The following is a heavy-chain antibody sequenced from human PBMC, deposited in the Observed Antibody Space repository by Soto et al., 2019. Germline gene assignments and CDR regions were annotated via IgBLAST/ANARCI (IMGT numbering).Heavy chain of an antibody. Sequence: SETLSLTCIISGSSISPFYLTWIRQPPGRGLEWIGNVFYSGSTNYNPSLNSRVTISRDNAKNSLYLQMDSLRAEDTALYFCGKDGSPGGLEYWGQGMVVTVYS. CDR2: VFYSGST. CDR1: GSSISPFY. CDR3: GKDGSPGGLEY. D-gene: IGHD2-15*01. J-gene: IGHJ4*01. V-gene: IGHV4-59*01.